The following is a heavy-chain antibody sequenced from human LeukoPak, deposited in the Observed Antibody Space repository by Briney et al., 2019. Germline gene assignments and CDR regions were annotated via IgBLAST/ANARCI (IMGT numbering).Heavy chain of an antibody. V-gene: IGHV4-4*09. CDR2: IYSSGST. Sequence: SETLSLTCTVSGGSISSSFWSWIRQPPGKGLELIGYIYSSGSTNYNPSLKSRVTISVDTSKYQFSLKLSSVTAADTAVYYCARTRGYSNDWFDPWGQGTLVTVSS. J-gene: IGHJ5*02. D-gene: IGHD4-11*01. CDR1: GGSISSSF. CDR3: ARTRGYSNDWFDP.